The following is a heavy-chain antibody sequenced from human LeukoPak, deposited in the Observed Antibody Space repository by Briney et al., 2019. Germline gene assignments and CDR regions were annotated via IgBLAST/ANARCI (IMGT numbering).Heavy chain of an antibody. Sequence: SETLSLTCTVSGGSISSYYCSWIRQPPGKGLEWIGYIYYSGSTNYNPSLKSRVTISVDTPKNQFSLKLSSVTAADTAVYYCARVAGTGFYYFDYWGQGTLVTVCS. D-gene: IGHD6-13*01. CDR1: GGSISSYY. CDR2: IYYSGST. J-gene: IGHJ4*02. CDR3: ARVAGTGFYYFDY. V-gene: IGHV4-59*01.